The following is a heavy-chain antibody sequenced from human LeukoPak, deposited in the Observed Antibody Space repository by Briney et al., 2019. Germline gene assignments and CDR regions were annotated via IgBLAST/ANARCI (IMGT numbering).Heavy chain of an antibody. CDR1: EFSISPYW. D-gene: IGHD6-13*01. CDR2: IRPDGGET. V-gene: IGHV3-7*02. J-gene: IGHJ4*02. CDR3: ACRRGGSSWTDN. Sequence: GGSLRLSCVASEFSISPYWMIWVRQAPGKGLEWVANIRPDGGETWYVDSVRGRSTISRDNAKNSLYLQMNSLKVEDTAVYYCACRRGGSSWTDNWGQGTLVTVSS.